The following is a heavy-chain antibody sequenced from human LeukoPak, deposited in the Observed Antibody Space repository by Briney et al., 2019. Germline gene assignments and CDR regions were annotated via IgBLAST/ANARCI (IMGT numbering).Heavy chain of an antibody. CDR2: IIPIFGTA. CDR1: GGTFSSYA. D-gene: IGHD3-22*01. V-gene: IGHV1-69*13. Sequence: SVKVSCKASGGTFSSYAISWVRQAPGQGLEWMGGIIPIFGTANYAQKFQGRVTITADESTSTAYMELSSLRSEDTAVYYCASSRDYDSSGYHYYYYMDVWGKGTTVTVSS. CDR3: ASSRDYDSSGYHYYYYMDV. J-gene: IGHJ6*03.